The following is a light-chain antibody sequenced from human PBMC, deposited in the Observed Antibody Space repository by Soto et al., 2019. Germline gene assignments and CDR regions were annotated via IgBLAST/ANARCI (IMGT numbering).Light chain of an antibody. CDR2: GAS. V-gene: IGKV3-20*01. CDR1: QSVSSS. Sequence: EIVSTQSPGTLSLSPGERATLSCRASQSVSSSLAWYQQMPGQAPRLLIYGASSRATGIPDRFSGSGSGTDFTLTISRLEPEDFALYYCQQYGSSPPLTFGGGTKVDIK. J-gene: IGKJ4*01. CDR3: QQYGSSPPLT.